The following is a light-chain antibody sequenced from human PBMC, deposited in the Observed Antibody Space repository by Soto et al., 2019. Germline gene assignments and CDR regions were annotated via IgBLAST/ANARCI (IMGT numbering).Light chain of an antibody. CDR2: GAS. J-gene: IGKJ1*01. CDR3: QQYGSSPRT. V-gene: IGKV3-20*01. Sequence: EIVLTQSPGTLSLSPGERATLSCRASQSVSSSYLAWYQQKPGQAPRLLIYGASRRATGIPDRFSGSASGTDFTLTISRLEPEDFAVYYCQQYGSSPRTFGHGTKVEIK. CDR1: QSVSSSY.